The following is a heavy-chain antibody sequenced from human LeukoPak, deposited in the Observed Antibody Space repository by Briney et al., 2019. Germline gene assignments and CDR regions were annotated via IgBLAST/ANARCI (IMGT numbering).Heavy chain of an antibody. Sequence: SETLSLTCTVSGASISSYYWSWIRQPPGKGLEWIGSIYYSGNTIYNPSLKSRVTISVDTSKNHFSLKLSSVTAADTAVYYCARGGWFESFDYWGQGTLVTVSS. CDR3: ARGGWFESFDY. CDR2: IYYSGNT. CDR1: GASISSYY. J-gene: IGHJ4*02. D-gene: IGHD3-10*01. V-gene: IGHV4-59*12.